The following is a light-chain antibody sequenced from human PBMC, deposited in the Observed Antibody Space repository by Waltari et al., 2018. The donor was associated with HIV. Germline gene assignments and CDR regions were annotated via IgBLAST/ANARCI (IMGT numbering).Light chain of an antibody. Sequence: EIVMTQSPATLSVSPGDRATLSCRASQSISNNLAWYQQKPGRPPRLLIYGASTRATGVPARFSGSASGTDFTLTINSLQSEDFAVYCCQQYNDWPLFTFGPGTKVEIK. CDR1: QSISNN. J-gene: IGKJ3*01. CDR2: GAS. CDR3: QQYNDWPLFT. V-gene: IGKV3-15*01.